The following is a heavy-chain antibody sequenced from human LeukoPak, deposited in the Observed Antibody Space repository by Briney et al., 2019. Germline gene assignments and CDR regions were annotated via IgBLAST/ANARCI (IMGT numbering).Heavy chain of an antibody. Sequence: PGGSLRLSCAASGFNFSSYAMSWVRQAPGKGLEWVSAISGSGGDTYYADSGKGRFSISRDNCKNTLNLQMNSLRADDTAVYYCAKSSADFWSSSHVWGKGTTVTVSS. CDR2: ISGSGGDT. D-gene: IGHD3-3*01. V-gene: IGHV3-23*01. CDR1: GFNFSSYA. J-gene: IGHJ6*04. CDR3: AKSSADFWSSSHV.